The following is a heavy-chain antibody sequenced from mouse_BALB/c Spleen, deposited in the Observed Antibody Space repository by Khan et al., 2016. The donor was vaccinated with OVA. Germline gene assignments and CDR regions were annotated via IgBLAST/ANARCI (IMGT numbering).Heavy chain of an antibody. J-gene: IGHJ3*01. CDR2: IYPGNSDT. CDR1: GYSFTRYL. Sequence: EVQLQQSGTVLARPGASVKMSCKASGYSFTRYLIHWVKQRPGQGLEWIGDIYPGNSDTTSNQKFKDKAKLTAGTSANNAYMELSSLTNEDSAVYYCARGGYSSFAYWGQGTLVTVSA. D-gene: IGHD1-3*01. V-gene: IGHV1-5*01. CDR3: ARGGYSSFAY.